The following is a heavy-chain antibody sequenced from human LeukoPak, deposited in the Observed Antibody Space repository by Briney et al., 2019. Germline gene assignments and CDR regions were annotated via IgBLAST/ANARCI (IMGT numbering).Heavy chain of an antibody. J-gene: IGHJ4*02. CDR2: ISYDGSNK. D-gene: IGHD6-19*01. Sequence: GGSLRLSCAASGFTFSSYAMHWVRQAPGKGLEWVAVISYDGSNKYYADSVKGRFTISRDNSKNTLYLQMNSLRAEDTAVYYCAKGSSGWHPTGVFDYWGQGTLVTVSS. CDR3: AKGSSGWHPTGVFDY. CDR1: GFTFSSYA. V-gene: IGHV3-30*04.